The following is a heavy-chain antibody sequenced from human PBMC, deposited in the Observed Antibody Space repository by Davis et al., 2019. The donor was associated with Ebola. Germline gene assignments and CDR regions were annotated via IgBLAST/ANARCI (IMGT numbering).Heavy chain of an antibody. Sequence: SETLSLSCAVYGGSSSGYYWTWLRQPPGKGLGWFGEINHSGSTNSTPSLKSRVTISVDTSKNQFSLKLSSVTTADTAVYYCAGRYYYESFDPWGEGNQVSISS. J-gene: IGHJ5*02. CDR3: AGRYYYESFDP. CDR2: INHSGST. D-gene: IGHD3-22*01. V-gene: IGHV4-34*01. CDR1: GGSSSGYY.